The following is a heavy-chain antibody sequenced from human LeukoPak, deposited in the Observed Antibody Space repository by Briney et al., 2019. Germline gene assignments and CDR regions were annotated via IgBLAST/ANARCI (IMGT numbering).Heavy chain of an antibody. D-gene: IGHD3-10*01. V-gene: IGHV3-11*01. CDR3: ARVGVVRGVIIKRPEYGMDV. CDR2: ISSSGSTI. J-gene: IGHJ6*02. CDR1: GSTFSDYY. Sequence: GGSLRLSCAASGSTFSDYYMSWIRQAPGKGLEWVSYISSSGSTIYYADSVKGRFTISRDNAKNSLYLQMNSLRAEDTAVYYCARVGVVRGVIIKRPEYGMDVWGQGTTVTVSS.